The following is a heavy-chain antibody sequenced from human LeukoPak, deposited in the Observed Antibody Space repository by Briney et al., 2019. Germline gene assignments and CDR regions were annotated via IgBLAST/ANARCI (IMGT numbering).Heavy chain of an antibody. J-gene: IGHJ5*02. D-gene: IGHD4-11*01. Sequence: PSETLSLTCTVSGGSISSSSYYWGWIRQPPGKGLEWIGSIYYSGSTYYNPSLKSRVTMSVDASKNQFSLKLSSVTAADTAVYYCARDRPRDYSKITDWFDPWGQGTLVTVSS. CDR2: IYYSGST. V-gene: IGHV4-39*07. CDR3: ARDRPRDYSKITDWFDP. CDR1: GGSISSSSYY.